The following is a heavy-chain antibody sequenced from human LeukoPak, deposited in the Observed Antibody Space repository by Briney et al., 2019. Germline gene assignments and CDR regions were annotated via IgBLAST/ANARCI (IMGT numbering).Heavy chain of an antibody. CDR2: INPNSGGT. CDR1: GYTFTGYY. D-gene: IGHD4-17*01. CDR3: AKSYDHVDYAHSY. Sequence: ASVKVSCKASGYTFTGYYMHWVRQAPGQGLEWMGWINPNSGGTNYAQKFQGRVTMTRDTSTSTVYMELSSLRSEDTAVYYCAKSYDHVDYAHSYWGQGTLVIASS. V-gene: IGHV1-2*02. J-gene: IGHJ4*02.